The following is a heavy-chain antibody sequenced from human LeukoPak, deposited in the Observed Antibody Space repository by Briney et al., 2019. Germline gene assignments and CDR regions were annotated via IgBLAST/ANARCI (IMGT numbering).Heavy chain of an antibody. CDR2: ISAYNGNT. V-gene: IGHV1-18*01. D-gene: IGHD3-3*01. J-gene: IGHJ6*03. Sequence: ASVKLSYKASGYTFTSYGISWVRQAPGQGLEWMGWISAYNGNTNYAQKLQGRVTMTTDTSTSTAYMELRSLRSDDTGVYYCARIGVYDCWSGYLGSYLDVWGKRTPVTVSS. CDR1: GYTFTSYG. CDR3: ARIGVYDCWSGYLGSYLDV.